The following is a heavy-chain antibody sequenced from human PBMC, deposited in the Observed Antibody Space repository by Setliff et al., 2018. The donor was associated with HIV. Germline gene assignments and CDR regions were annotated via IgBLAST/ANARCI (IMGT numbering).Heavy chain of an antibody. CDR2: INPNSSDI. D-gene: IGHD4-17*01. V-gene: IGHV1-2*02. CDR3: ARRVPPIPSGDLDY. Sequence: GASVKVSCKASGYTFTDYYIHWVRQAPGQGLEWMGWINPNSSDINYAQKFQGRVTMTRDTSISTAYMDLSRLRSDDTAVYYCARRVPPIPSGDLDYWGQGTLVTVSS. J-gene: IGHJ4*02. CDR1: GYTFTDYY.